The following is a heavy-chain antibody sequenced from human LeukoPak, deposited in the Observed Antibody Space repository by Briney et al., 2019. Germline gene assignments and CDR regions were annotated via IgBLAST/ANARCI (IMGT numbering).Heavy chain of an antibody. Sequence: PSETLSLTCAVYGGSFSGYYWNWIRQPPGKGLEWIGEINHSGSTNYNPSLKRRVTISVDTSKIQFSLKLSSVTAADTAVYYCARQDDYDSSGYVGYYFDYWGQGTLVTVSS. D-gene: IGHD3-22*01. CDR1: GGSFSGYY. CDR2: INHSGST. V-gene: IGHV4-34*01. J-gene: IGHJ4*02. CDR3: ARQDDYDSSGYVGYYFDY.